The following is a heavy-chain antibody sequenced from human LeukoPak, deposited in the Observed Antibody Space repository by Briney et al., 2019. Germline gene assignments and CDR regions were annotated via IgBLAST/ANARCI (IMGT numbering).Heavy chain of an antibody. CDR2: IYTSGST. Sequence: SETLSLTCTVSGGSISSYYWSWIRQPAGKGLEWIGRIYTSGSTNYNPSLKSRVTMSVDTSKNQFSLKLSSVTAADTAVYYCARERSSWGYYHDYYMDVWGKGTTVTVSS. CDR1: GGSISSYY. CDR3: ARERSSWGYYHDYYMDV. V-gene: IGHV4-4*07. J-gene: IGHJ6*03. D-gene: IGHD6-13*01.